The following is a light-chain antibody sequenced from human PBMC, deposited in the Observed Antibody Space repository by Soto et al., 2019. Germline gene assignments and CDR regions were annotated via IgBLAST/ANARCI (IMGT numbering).Light chain of an antibody. V-gene: IGKV1-27*01. J-gene: IGKJ1*01. CDR2: AAS. Sequence: DIQMTQSPCSLSASVGDRVTITCRASQGISNYLAWYQQKPGKVPKLLIDAASTLQSGVPSRFSGSGSGTDFTLTISSLQPEDVATYYCQKYKSAPRTFGQGNKVEIK. CDR3: QKYKSAPRT. CDR1: QGISNY.